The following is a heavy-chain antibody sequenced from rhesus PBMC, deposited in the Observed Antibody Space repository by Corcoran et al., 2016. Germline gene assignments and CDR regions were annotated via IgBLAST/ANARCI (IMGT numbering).Heavy chain of an antibody. D-gene: IGHD5-24*01. Sequence: QLQLQESGPGLVKPSETLSVTCAVSGGSISSSYWSWIRQAPGKGLEWIGYIYGVGSRTNYNPSLQSRFTLSVATSQAQLSLKLSSGTAADTAVYYCARGGYSWGFDYWGQGVLVTVSS. CDR1: GGSISSSY. CDR3: ARGGYSWGFDY. V-gene: IGHV4-169*01. J-gene: IGHJ4*01. CDR2: IYGVGSRT.